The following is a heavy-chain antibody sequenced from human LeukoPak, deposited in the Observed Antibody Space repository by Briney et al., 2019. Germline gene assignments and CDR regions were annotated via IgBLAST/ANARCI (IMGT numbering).Heavy chain of an antibody. D-gene: IGHD6-19*01. CDR3: ARGGRIAVAGTPTRY. J-gene: IGHJ4*02. CDR2: IYYSGST. Sequence: SETLSLTCTVSGGSISSYYWSWIRQPPGKGLEWIGYIYYSGSTNYNPSLKSRVTISVDTSKNQFSLKLSSVTAPDTAVYYCARGGRIAVAGTPTRYWGQGTLVTVSS. CDR1: GGSISSYY. V-gene: IGHV4-59*12.